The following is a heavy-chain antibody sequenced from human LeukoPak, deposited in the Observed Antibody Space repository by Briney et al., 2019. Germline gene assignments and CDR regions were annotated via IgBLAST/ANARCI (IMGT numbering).Heavy chain of an antibody. CDR3: TTDIPPTYYYGSGSYYPPDY. D-gene: IGHD3-10*01. V-gene: IGHV3-15*01. CDR2: IKSKTDGGTT. CDR1: GFTFSNAW. J-gene: IGHJ4*02. Sequence: GGSLRLSCAASGFTFSNAWMSRVRQAPGKGLEWVGRIKSKTDGGTTDYAAPVKGRFTISRDDSKNTLYLQMNSLKTEDTAVYYCTTDIPPTYYYGSGSYYPPDYWGQGTLVTVSS.